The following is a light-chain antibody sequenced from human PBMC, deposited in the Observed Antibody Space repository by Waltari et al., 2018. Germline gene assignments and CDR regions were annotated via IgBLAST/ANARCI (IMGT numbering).Light chain of an antibody. J-gene: IGKJ1*01. CDR3: QQYNNWPRGT. V-gene: IGKV3-15*01. Sequence: EIVMTQSPATLSVSPGERATLSFRASQSVSSNLAWYQQKHGQAPRLLIYGASTRATGIPARFSGSGSGTEFTLTISSLQSEDFAVYYCQQYNNWPRGTFGQGTKVEIK. CDR2: GAS. CDR1: QSVSSN.